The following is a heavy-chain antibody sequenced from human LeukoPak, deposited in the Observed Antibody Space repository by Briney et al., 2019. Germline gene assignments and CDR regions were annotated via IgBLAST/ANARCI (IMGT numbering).Heavy chain of an antibody. D-gene: IGHD6-19*01. J-gene: IGHJ4*02. CDR1: GFTFSGSA. Sequence: PGGSLRLSCAASGFTFSGSAMHWVRQASGKGLEWVGRIRSKTNNYGTAYAASVEGRFTISRDDSKNTAYLQMNSLKTEDTAVYYCAKPEGGTVARLDYWGQGTLVTVSS. CDR3: AKPEGGTVARLDY. CDR2: IRSKTNNYGT. V-gene: IGHV3-73*01.